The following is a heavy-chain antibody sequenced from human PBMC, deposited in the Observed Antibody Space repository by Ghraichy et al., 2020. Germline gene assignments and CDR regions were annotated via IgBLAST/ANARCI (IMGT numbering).Heavy chain of an antibody. D-gene: IGHD1-26*01. CDR1: GASISSYS. Sequence: SETLSLTCSVSGASISSYSWSWIRQPPGKGLEWIGYIYYSGTTNYNPSLRSRVTISVDTSKNQLSLKLSSVTAADTAVYYCARHHGWELTFDYWGQGTLVTVSS. CDR2: IYYSGTT. CDR3: ARHHGWELTFDY. V-gene: IGHV4-59*08. J-gene: IGHJ4*02.